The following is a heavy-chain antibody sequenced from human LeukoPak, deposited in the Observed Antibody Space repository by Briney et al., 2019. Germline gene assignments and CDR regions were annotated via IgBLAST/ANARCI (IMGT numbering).Heavy chain of an antibody. V-gene: IGHV3-23*01. D-gene: IGHD6-19*01. CDR3: AKGPSSGWYYFDY. J-gene: IGHJ4*02. CDR2: ISGSGGST. CDR1: GFTFSSYA. Sequence: GGSLRLSRAASGFTFSSYAMSWVRQAPGKGLEWVSAISGSGGSTYYADSVKGRFTISRDNSKNTLYLQMNSLRAEDTAVYYCAKGPSSGWYYFDYWGQGTLVTVSS.